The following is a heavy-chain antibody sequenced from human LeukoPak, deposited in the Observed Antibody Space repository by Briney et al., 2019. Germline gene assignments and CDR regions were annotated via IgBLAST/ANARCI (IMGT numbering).Heavy chain of an antibody. CDR2: TYYRSKWYN. D-gene: IGHD6-19*01. CDR3: ARDPGYSSGWYHWFDP. V-gene: IGHV6-1*01. Sequence: SQTLSLTCAISGDSVSSNSAAWNWIRQSPSRGLEWLGRTYYRSKWYNDYAVSVKSRITINPDTSENQFSLQLNSVTPEDTAVYYCARDPGYSSGWYHWFDPWGQGTLVTVSS. CDR1: GDSVSSNSAA. J-gene: IGHJ5*02.